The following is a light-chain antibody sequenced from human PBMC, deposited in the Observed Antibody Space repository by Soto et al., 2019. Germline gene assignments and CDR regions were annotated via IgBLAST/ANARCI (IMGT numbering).Light chain of an antibody. CDR3: QQYNSAWT. CDR1: QSISSW. V-gene: IGKV1-5*03. CDR2: KAS. Sequence: DIQMTQSPSPLSASVGDRVTITFRASQSISSWLAWYQQKPGKAPKLLIYKASTLKSGVPSRFSGSGSGTEFSLTISSLQPDDFATYYCQQYNSAWTFGQGTKVDI. J-gene: IGKJ1*01.